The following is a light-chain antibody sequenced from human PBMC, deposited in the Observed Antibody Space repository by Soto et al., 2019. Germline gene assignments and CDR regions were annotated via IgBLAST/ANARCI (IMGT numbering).Light chain of an antibody. CDR1: SGSVSTSYY. CDR3: VLYMGSGISPV. CDR2: STN. Sequence: QAVVTQEPSFSVSPGGTVTLTCGLSSGSVSTSYYPSWYQQTPGQAPRTLIYSTNTRSSGVPDRFSGSILGNKAALTITGAQADDESDYYCVLYMGSGISPVFGGGTKVTVL. J-gene: IGLJ2*01. V-gene: IGLV8-61*01.